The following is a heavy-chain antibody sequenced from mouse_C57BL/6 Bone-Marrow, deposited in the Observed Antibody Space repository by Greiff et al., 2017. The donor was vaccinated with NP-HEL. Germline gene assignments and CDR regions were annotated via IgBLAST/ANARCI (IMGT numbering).Heavy chain of an antibody. CDR1: GFTFSSYG. CDR3: ARVYGPWFAY. CDR2: ISSGGSYT. Sequence: EVKVVESGGDLVKPGGSLKLSCAASGFTFSSYGMSWVRQTPDKRLEWVATISSGGSYTYYPDSVKGRFTISSDHAKNTLYLQMSSLKSEDTAMYYCARVYGPWFAYWGQGTLVTVSA. J-gene: IGHJ3*01. D-gene: IGHD1-1*01. V-gene: IGHV5-6*01.